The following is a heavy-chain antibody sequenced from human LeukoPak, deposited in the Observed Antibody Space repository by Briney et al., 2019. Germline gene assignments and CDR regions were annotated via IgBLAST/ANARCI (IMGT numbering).Heavy chain of an antibody. CDR3: ARVHSYASGIEV. CDR1: GDSLNGYY. D-gene: IGHD3-16*01. V-gene: IGHV4-4*07. J-gene: IGHJ6*02. CDR2: IHSGGT. Sequence: PSETLSLTRSVSGDSLNGYYWSWIRQPAGEGLEWIGRIHSGGTNYNPSLKSRVTMSLDTSKDQLSLRLTSVTAADTAVYYCARVHSYASGIEVWGQGTTVTVSS.